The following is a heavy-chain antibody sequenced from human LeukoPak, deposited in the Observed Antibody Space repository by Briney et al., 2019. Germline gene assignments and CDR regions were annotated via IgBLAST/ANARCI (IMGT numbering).Heavy chain of an antibody. CDR1: GFTFNNYW. CDR2: IKQDGSEI. Sequence: PGGSLRLSCAASGFTFNNYWMSWVPQTPGKGLEWVANIKQDGSEIYYVDSVKGRFTISRDNAKSSLYLQMNSLRAEDTAVYYCARAYHYDSGGYSHYFDYWGQGALVTASS. D-gene: IGHD3-22*01. CDR3: ARAYHYDSGGYSHYFDY. V-gene: IGHV3-7*04. J-gene: IGHJ4*02.